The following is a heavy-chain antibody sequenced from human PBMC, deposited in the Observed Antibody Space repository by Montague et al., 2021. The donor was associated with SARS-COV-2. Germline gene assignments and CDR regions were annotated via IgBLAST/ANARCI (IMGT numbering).Heavy chain of an antibody. V-gene: IGHV4-39*07. CDR3: ARAGRVRFLEYGMDV. CDR2: INYSGRT. J-gene: IGHJ6*02. CDR1: GGSFSSSIYY. D-gene: IGHD3-3*01. Sequence: SETLSLTCTVSGGSFSSSIYYWGWIRQPPGKGLEWIGSINYSGRTYYNPSLKSRVTISVDTSKKQFSLKLSSVTAADTAVYYCARAGRVRFLEYGMDVWGQWTTVTVSS.